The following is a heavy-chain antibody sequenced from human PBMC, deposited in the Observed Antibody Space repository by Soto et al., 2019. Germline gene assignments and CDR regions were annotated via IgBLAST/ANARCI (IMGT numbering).Heavy chain of an antibody. CDR3: SRTYFSDASRDYCVLGAFDI. Sequence: QLVESGGNLVNPGGSLTLSCAASGFTFSAYYMSWVRQSPEKGLEWVSYISSGGKTIYYADSVQGRFSISRDNAKNSLYLQMDSLRPDDTAIYYCSRTYFSDASRDYCVLGAFDIWGQGTRGTVSS. V-gene: IGHV3-11*01. CDR1: GFTFSAYY. D-gene: IGHD3-22*01. CDR2: ISSGGKTI. J-gene: IGHJ3*02.